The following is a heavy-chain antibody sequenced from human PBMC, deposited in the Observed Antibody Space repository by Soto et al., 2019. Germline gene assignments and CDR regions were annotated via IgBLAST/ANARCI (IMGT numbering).Heavy chain of an antibody. CDR3: TTSPGYFDY. CDR2: FKSKTDGGTT. V-gene: IGHV3-15*01. Sequence: EVQLVESGGGLVRPGGSLRLSCAASGFTFSKTWMSWVRQTPGKGLEWLGRFKSKTDGGTTDYAAPVKGRFTISRDDSKNTLYLQMNSLRTEDTAVYYCTTSPGYFDYWGQGTLVTVSS. CDR1: GFTFSKTW. J-gene: IGHJ4*02.